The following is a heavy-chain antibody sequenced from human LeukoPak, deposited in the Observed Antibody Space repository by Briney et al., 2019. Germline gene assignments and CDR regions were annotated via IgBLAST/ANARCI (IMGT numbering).Heavy chain of an antibody. J-gene: IGHJ4*02. V-gene: IGHV4-61*02. CDR2: IYTSGST. D-gene: IGHD2-15*01. CDR3: ARNSCPSGTCYDNGGYFDY. CDR1: GGSINSATYY. Sequence: PSETLSLTCTVSGGSINSATYYWTWIRQPAGKGLEWIGRIYTSGSTNYNPSLKSRVTISVDTSKNQFSLKLGSVTAADTAVYYCARNSCPSGTCYDNGGYFDYWGQGTLVTVSS.